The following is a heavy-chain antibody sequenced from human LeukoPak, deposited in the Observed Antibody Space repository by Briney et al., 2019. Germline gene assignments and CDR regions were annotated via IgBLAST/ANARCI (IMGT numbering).Heavy chain of an antibody. D-gene: IGHD4-17*01. Sequence: GGSLRLSCAASGFTFRSFWMSWVRQAPGVGLEWVADIREDGSDKFYVDSVKGRFTISRDNAKKSLYLQMNSLRVEDTAVYYCARNQDYGVYNSVGAFDIWGQGTMVTVSS. CDR3: ARNQDYGVYNSVGAFDI. CDR1: GFTFRSFW. CDR2: IREDGSDK. J-gene: IGHJ3*02. V-gene: IGHV3-7*02.